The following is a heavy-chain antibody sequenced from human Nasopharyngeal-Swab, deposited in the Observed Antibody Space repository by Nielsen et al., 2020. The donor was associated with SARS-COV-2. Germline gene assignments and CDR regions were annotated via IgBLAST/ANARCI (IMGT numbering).Heavy chain of an antibody. J-gene: IGHJ4*02. D-gene: IGHD6-13*01. CDR1: GFTFSSYS. Sequence: GESLKISCAASGFTFSSYSMNWVRQAPGKGLEWVSSISSSSSYIYYADSVKGRFTISRDNAKNSLYLQMNSLRAEDTAVYYCARADSSSWYFDYWGQGILVTVSS. V-gene: IGHV3-21*01. CDR3: ARADSSSWYFDY. CDR2: ISSSSSYI.